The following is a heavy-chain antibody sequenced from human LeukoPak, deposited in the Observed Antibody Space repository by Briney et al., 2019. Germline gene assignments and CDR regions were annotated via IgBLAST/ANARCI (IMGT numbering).Heavy chain of an antibody. Sequence: GRSLRLSCAASGFTFSSYAMHWVRQAPGKGLEWVAVISYDGSNKYYADSVKGRFTISRDNSKNTLYLQMNSLRAEDTALYYCAREEEDYYDSSGYSYYFDYWGQGTLVTVSS. CDR2: ISYDGSNK. J-gene: IGHJ4*02. CDR3: AREEEDYYDSSGYSYYFDY. CDR1: GFTFSSYA. D-gene: IGHD3-22*01. V-gene: IGHV3-30*04.